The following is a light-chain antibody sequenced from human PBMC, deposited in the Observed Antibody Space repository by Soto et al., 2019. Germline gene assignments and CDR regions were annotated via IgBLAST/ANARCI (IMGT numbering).Light chain of an antibody. V-gene: IGLV1-40*01. CDR2: GNI. J-gene: IGLJ2*01. CDR1: SSNIGAGYD. CDR3: QSYDSSLNGSDVV. Sequence: QAVVTQPPSVSGAPGQRITISCTGSSSNIGAGYDVHWYQQLPGTAPKLLIYGNIRRPSGVPDRFSASKSGTSASLAITGLQAEDEADYYCQSYDSSLNGSDVVFGGGTKLTVL.